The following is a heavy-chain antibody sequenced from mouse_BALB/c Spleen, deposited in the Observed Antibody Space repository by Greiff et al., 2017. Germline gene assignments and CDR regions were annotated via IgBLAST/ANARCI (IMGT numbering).Heavy chain of an antibody. CDR3: ARRKRDAMDY. V-gene: IGHV1-54*01. CDR1: GYAFTNYL. CDR2: INPGSGGT. Sequence: QVQLQQSGAELVRPGTSVKVSCKASGYAFTNYLIEWVKQRPGQGPEWIGVINPGSGGTNYNEKFKGKATLTADKSSSTAYMQLSSLTSDDSAVYFCARRKRDAMDYWGQGTSVTVSS. J-gene: IGHJ4*01.